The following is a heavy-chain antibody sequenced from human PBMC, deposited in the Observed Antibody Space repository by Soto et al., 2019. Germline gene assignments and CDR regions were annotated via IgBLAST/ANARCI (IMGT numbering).Heavy chain of an antibody. V-gene: IGHV3-48*03. Sequence: GGSLRLSCAASGFTFSSYEMNWVRQAPGKGLEWVSYISSSGRTMYYAESVKGRFTISRDNAKNSLYLQMNSLRAEDTVVYYCARDHKGGYYYYGMDVWGQGTTVTVSS. CDR2: ISSSGRTM. CDR1: GFTFSSYE. CDR3: ARDHKGGYYYYGMDV. J-gene: IGHJ6*02.